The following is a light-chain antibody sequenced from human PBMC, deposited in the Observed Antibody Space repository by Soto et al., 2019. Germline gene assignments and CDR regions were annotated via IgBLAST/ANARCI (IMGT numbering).Light chain of an antibody. Sequence: EPVLTQSPGTLSLSPGERATLSSRASQSVSSSYLAWYQQKPGQAPRLLVYGASSRATGIPDGFSGSGSGTDFTLTISRLEPEDFAVYYCQQYGSSPRTFGQGTKVDIK. CDR2: GAS. V-gene: IGKV3-20*01. J-gene: IGKJ1*01. CDR1: QSVSSSY. CDR3: QQYGSSPRT.